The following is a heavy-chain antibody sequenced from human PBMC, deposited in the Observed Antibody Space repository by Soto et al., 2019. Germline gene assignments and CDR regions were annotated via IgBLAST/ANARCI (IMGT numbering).Heavy chain of an antibody. CDR2: ISGSGGST. J-gene: IGHJ4*02. CDR3: AKAAARWGAVAAKFDY. D-gene: IGHD6-19*01. CDR1: GFTFSSYA. Sequence: GGSLRLSCAASGFTFSSYAMSWVRQAPGKGLEWVSAISGSGGSTYYADSVKGRFTISRDNSKNTLYLQMNSLRAEDTAVYYCAKAAARWGAVAAKFDYWGQGTLVTVSS. V-gene: IGHV3-23*01.